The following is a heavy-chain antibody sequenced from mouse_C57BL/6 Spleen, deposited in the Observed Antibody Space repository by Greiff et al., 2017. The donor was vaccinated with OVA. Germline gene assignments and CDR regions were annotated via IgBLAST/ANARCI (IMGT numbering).Heavy chain of an antibody. CDR3: ASGYYYGSRRNYFDY. CDR1: GYSFTSYY. J-gene: IGHJ2*01. CDR2: IYPGSGNT. D-gene: IGHD1-1*01. V-gene: IGHV1-66*01. Sequence: VKVVESGPELVKPGASVKISCKASGYSFTSYYIHWVKQRPGQGLEWIGWIYPGSGNTKYNEKFKGKATLTADTSSSTAYMQLSSLTSEDSAVYYCASGYYYGSRRNYFDYWGQGTTLTVSS.